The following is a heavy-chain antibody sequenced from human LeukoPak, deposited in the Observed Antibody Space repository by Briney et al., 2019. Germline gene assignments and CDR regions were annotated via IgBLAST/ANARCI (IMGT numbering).Heavy chain of an antibody. Sequence: PGGSLRLSCAASGFTFSSYAMHWVRQAPGKGLEWVAVISYDGSNKYYADSVKGRFTISRDNSKNTLYLQMNSLRAEDTAVYYCARGLSSTSSWATVPDYWGQGTLVTVSS. CDR1: GFTFSSYA. J-gene: IGHJ4*02. V-gene: IGHV3-30-3*01. CDR2: ISYDGSNK. CDR3: ARGLSSTSSWATVPDY. D-gene: IGHD2-2*01.